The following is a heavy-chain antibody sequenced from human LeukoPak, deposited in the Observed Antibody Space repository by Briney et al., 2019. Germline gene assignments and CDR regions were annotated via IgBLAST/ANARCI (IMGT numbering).Heavy chain of an antibody. J-gene: IGHJ4*02. V-gene: IGHV3-49*04. CDR2: IRSKVSGGTT. Sequence: GGSLRLSCTASGFTFGDYAMSWVRQAPGKGLEWVGFIRSKVSGGTTEYAASVKGRFTISRDDSKSIAYLQMNSLKTEDTAVYYCTREDISGWYYFDCWGQGTLVTVSS. CDR3: TREDISGWYYFDC. CDR1: GFTFGDYA. D-gene: IGHD6-19*01.